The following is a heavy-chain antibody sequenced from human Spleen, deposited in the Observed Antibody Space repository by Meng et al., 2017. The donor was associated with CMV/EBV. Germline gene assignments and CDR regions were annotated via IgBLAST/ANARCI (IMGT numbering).Heavy chain of an antibody. Sequence: GSISSGGYYWSWIRQHPGKGLEWIGYIYYSGSTYYNPSLKSRVTISVDTSKNQFSLKLSSVTAADTAVYYCARAQPTDYDSSGYLYYWGQGTLVTVSS. J-gene: IGHJ4*02. CDR1: GSISSGGYY. CDR3: ARAQPTDYDSSGYLYY. V-gene: IGHV4-31*02. CDR2: IYYSGST. D-gene: IGHD3-22*01.